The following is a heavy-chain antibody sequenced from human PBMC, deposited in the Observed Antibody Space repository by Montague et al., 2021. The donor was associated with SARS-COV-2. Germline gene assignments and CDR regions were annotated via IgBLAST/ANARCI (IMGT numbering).Heavy chain of an antibody. Sequence: INYSGTTYYNPSLKSRVTIYLDTAKNQFSLKMTSVTAADTAVYYCARHWGTAAAGNWGQGTLVSVSS. V-gene: IGHV4-39*01. D-gene: IGHD6-13*01. CDR3: ARHWGTAAAGN. J-gene: IGHJ4*02. CDR2: INYSGTT.